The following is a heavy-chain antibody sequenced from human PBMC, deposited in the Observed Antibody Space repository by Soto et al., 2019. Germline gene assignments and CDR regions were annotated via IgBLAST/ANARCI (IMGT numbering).Heavy chain of an antibody. CDR3: AKADGEQLLVPHLDN. J-gene: IGHJ4*02. Sequence: EVQLLESGGGVVQPGGSLRLSCVASGFNFKKFARAWVRQAPGEGLEWVSGISCCGGSTSYADSVKGRFSIARDDSKNTLSLQMNSLRVEDTAQYYCAKADGEQLLVPHLDNWGKGTLVTVS. D-gene: IGHD6-19*01. CDR2: ISCCGGST. V-gene: IGHV3-23*01. CDR1: GFNFKKFA.